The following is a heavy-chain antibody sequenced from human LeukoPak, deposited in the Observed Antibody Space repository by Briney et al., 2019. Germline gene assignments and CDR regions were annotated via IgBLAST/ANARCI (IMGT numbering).Heavy chain of an antibody. CDR1: GFTFTSYV. J-gene: IGHJ4*02. V-gene: IGHV3-23*01. Sequence: GGSLRLSCAASGFTFTSYVMSWVRQAPRKGLGWVSTISGSGGSTFYADSVEGRFTISRDNSKNTLYLQMNSLRAEDTAVYYCAKVRGYYDSSGYLDSWGQGTLVTVSS. CDR3: AKVRGYYDSSGYLDS. D-gene: IGHD3-22*01. CDR2: ISGSGGST.